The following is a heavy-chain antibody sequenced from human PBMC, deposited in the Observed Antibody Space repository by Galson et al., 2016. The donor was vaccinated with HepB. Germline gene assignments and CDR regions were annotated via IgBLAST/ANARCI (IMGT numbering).Heavy chain of an antibody. CDR3: ASDWGCSGGNCYRPTAFHV. J-gene: IGHJ3*01. D-gene: IGHD2-15*01. V-gene: IGHV3-23*01. CDR2: ISCSGGCT. CDR1: GSSYA. Sequence: SLRLSCAASGSSYAMSWVRQAPGRGLEWVSSISCSGGCTLYTDSVKGRFTISRDNSKNTLYLQMNGLRAEDTAVYYCASDWGCSGGNCYRPTAFHVWGQGTMVTVSS.